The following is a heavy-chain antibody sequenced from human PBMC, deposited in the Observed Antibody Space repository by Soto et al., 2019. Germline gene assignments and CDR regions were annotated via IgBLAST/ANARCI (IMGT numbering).Heavy chain of an antibody. V-gene: IGHV1-18*01. J-gene: IGHJ6*02. Sequence: GASVKVSCKASGYPFTNYGINWVRQAPGQGLEWMGWIGGHSGGTNYGPKFRDRITMATDTSSKTAYMELRSLRSDDTAVYYCAKDGGHGARMHICGMDVWGQGTTVTVS. D-gene: IGHD2-21*01. CDR2: IGGHSGGT. CDR3: AKDGGHGARMHICGMDV. CDR1: GYPFTNYG.